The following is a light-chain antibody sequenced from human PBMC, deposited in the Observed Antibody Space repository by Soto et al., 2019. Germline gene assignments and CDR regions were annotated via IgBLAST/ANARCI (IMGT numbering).Light chain of an antibody. J-gene: IGKJ5*01. V-gene: IGKV1D-16*01. CDR2: AAS. Sequence: DLQMTYPPPSRPALVGEEATITGGASQGISSWLAWYQQKPEKAPKSLIYAASSLQSGVPSRSSGSGSGTDFTLTISSLQPEDFATYYCQQYNSYPITFGQGTRLEIK. CDR1: QGISSW. CDR3: QQYNSYPIT.